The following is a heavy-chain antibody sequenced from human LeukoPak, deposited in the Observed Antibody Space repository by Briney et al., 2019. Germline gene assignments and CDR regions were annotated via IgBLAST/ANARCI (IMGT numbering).Heavy chain of an antibody. V-gene: IGHV1-69*05. CDR3: ARGRRVEMALLDY. CDR1: GGTFSSYA. CDR2: IIPIFGTA. D-gene: IGHD5-24*01. Sequence: SVKVSCKASGGTFSSYAISWVRQVPGQGLEWMGGIIPIFGTANYAQKFQGRVTITTDESTSTAYMELSSLRSEDTAVYYCARGRRVEMALLDYWGQGTLVTVSS. J-gene: IGHJ4*02.